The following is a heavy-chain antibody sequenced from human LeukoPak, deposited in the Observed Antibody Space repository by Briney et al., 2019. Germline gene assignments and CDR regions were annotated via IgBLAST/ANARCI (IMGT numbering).Heavy chain of an antibody. Sequence: PSETLSLTCTVSSGSISSYYWSWIRQPPGKGLEWIGYIYYSGNTTYNPSLKSRVSISVDTSKNQFSLRLSSVTAADTAVYYCARDKAGYNDYWGQGTLVTVSS. CDR1: SGSISSYY. D-gene: IGHD5-24*01. V-gene: IGHV4-59*01. CDR2: IYYSGNT. CDR3: ARDKAGYNDY. J-gene: IGHJ4*02.